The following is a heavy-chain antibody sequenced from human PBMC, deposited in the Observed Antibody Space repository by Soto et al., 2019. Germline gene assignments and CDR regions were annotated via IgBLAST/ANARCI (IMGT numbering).Heavy chain of an antibody. D-gene: IGHD2-15*01. V-gene: IGHV3-30*18. CDR1: GFTFSNYG. CDR2: ISYDGSHK. J-gene: IGHJ4*02. CDR3: AKDGAPRYCGRSSCHPTGAY. Sequence: QVQLVQSGGGVVQPGRSLRLSCAGSGFTFSNYGLHWVRQAPGKGLEWVAVISYDGSHKYYADSVKGRFTISRDNSNNMLYLQMDSLRAEDTAVYYCAKDGAPRYCGRSSCHPTGAYCGLGTLVTVSS.